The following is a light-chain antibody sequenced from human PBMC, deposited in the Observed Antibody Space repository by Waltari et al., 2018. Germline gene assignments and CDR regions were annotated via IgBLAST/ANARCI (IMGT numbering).Light chain of an antibody. J-gene: IGKJ1*01. CDR3: QHYVRLPVT. CDR2: GAS. V-gene: IGKV3-20*01. Sequence: EIVLTQSPGTLSLSPGETATISCRASQSVRGTLAWYQQKPGQAPRLLIYGASIRATGIPDRFSGSGSGTDFSLTITRLEPEDFAVYYCQHYVRLPVTFGQGTRVEIK. CDR1: QSVRGT.